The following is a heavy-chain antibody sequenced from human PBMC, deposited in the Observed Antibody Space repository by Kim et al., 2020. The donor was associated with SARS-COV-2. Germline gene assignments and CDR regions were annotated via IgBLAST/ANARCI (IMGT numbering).Heavy chain of an antibody. V-gene: IGHV4-31*02. CDR3: ARTRITMIVVVTHFDY. D-gene: IGHD3-22*01. Sequence: LKSRVTLSVDTSKNQFSLKLCSVTAADTAVYYCARTRITMIVVVTHFDYWGQGTLVTVSS. J-gene: IGHJ4*02.